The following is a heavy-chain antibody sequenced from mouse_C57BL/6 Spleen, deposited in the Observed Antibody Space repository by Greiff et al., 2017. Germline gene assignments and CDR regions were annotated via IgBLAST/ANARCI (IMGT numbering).Heavy chain of an antibody. Sequence: QVTLKECGPGILQPSQTLSLTCSFSGFSLSTFGMGVGWIRQPSGKGLEWLAHIWWDDDKYYNPALKGRLTISKDTSKNQVFLKIANVYTADTATYYCARVITTVVWFDYWGQGTTLTVSS. CDR3: ARVITTVVWFDY. CDR2: IWWDDDK. V-gene: IGHV8-8*01. D-gene: IGHD1-1*01. CDR1: GFSLSTFGMG. J-gene: IGHJ2*01.